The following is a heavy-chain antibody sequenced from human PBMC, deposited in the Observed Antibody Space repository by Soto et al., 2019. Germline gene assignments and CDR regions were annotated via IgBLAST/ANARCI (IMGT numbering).Heavy chain of an antibody. V-gene: IGHV1-69*02. Sequence: GASVKVSCKASGGTFSSYTISWVRQAPGQGLEWMGRIIPILGIANYAQKFQGRVTITADKSTSTAYMELSSLRSEDTAVYYCARGAVATIPRDAFDIWGQGTMVTVSS. CDR2: IIPILGIA. CDR1: GGTFSSYT. J-gene: IGHJ3*02. D-gene: IGHD5-12*01. CDR3: ARGAVATIPRDAFDI.